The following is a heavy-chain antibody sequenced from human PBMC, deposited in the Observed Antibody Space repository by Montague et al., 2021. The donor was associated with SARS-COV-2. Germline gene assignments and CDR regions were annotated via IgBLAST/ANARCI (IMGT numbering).Heavy chain of an antibody. CDR2: IYYSGST. CDR3: ARHVYDILTGYYTYWYFDL. J-gene: IGHJ2*01. CDR1: GGSISSSRYY. V-gene: IGHV4-39*01. D-gene: IGHD3-9*01. Sequence: SETLSLTCTVSGGSISSSRYYWGWIRQPPGKGLEWIGRIYYSGSTYYNPSLKSRVTISVDTSKNQFSLKLSSVTAADTAVYYCARHVYDILTGYYTYWYFDLWGRGTTVTVSS.